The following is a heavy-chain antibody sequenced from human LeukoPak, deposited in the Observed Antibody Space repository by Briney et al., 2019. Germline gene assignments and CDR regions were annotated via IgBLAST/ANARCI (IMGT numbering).Heavy chain of an antibody. CDR2: INHSGST. V-gene: IGHV4-34*01. J-gene: IGHJ5*02. Sequence: SETLSLTCAVYGGSFSGYYWSWIRQPPGKGLEWIGEINHSGSTNYNPSLKSRVTISVDTSKNQFSLKLSSVTAADTAVYYCARDLGTAAAGDWFDPWGQGTLVTVSS. D-gene: IGHD6-13*01. CDR1: GGSFSGYY. CDR3: ARDLGTAAAGDWFDP.